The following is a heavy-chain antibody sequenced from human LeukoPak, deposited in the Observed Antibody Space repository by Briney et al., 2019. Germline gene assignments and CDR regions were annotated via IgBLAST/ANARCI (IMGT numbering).Heavy chain of an antibody. CDR1: GFTFSSYS. J-gene: IGHJ4*02. D-gene: IGHD3-22*01. CDR3: AKDGGESYYDSSGYYHY. Sequence: GGSLRLSCAASGFTFSSYSMNWVRQAPGKGLDWVSAISGSGGSTYYADSVKGRFTISRDNSKNTLYLQMNSLRAEDTAVYYCAKDGGESYYDSSGYYHYWGQGTLVTVSS. CDR2: ISGSGGST. V-gene: IGHV3-23*01.